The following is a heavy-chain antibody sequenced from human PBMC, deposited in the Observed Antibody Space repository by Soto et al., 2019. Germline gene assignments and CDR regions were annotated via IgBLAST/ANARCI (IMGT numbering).Heavy chain of an antibody. Sequence: PSETLSLTCTVSGGSISSYYWSWIRQPPGKGLEWIGYIYYSGSTNYNPSLKSRVTISVDTSKNQFSLKLSSVTAADTAVYYCGRVLIAVAGTGWFDPWGQGTLVTVSS. J-gene: IGHJ5*02. V-gene: IGHV4-59*01. CDR1: GGSISSYY. D-gene: IGHD6-19*01. CDR2: IYYSGST. CDR3: GRVLIAVAGTGWFDP.